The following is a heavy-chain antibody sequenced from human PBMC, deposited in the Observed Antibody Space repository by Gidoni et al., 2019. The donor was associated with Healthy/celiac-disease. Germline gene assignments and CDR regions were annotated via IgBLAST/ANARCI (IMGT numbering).Heavy chain of an antibody. J-gene: IGHJ4*02. CDR3: ARVLPYSSNWYLD. CDR2: IVTAGDT. CDR1: GCTFSSYD. V-gene: IGHV3-13*01. D-gene: IGHD6-13*01. Sequence: EVQLVESGGGLVQPGGSLRHSCAAAGCTFSSYDMHGVRQATGKGLGWVSAIVTAGDTYYPGSVEGRFTISRENAKNSLYLQMNSLRAGDTAVYYCARVLPYSSNWYLDWGQGTLVTVSS.